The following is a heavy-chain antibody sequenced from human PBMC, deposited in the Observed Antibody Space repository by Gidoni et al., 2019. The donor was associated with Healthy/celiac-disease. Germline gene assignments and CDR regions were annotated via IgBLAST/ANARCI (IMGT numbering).Heavy chain of an antibody. D-gene: IGHD2-21*02. CDR1: GGTFSSYA. J-gene: IGHJ6*02. V-gene: IGHV1-69*01. CDR2: IIPIFGTA. CDR3: ARGYYCGGDCYPYYYYGMDV. Sequence: QVQLVQSGAEVKKPGSSVKVSCKASGGTFSSYAISWVRQAPGQGLEWMGGIIPIFGTANYAQKFQGRVTITADESTSTAYMELSSLRSEDTAVYYCARGYYCGGDCYPYYYYGMDVWGQGTTVTVSS.